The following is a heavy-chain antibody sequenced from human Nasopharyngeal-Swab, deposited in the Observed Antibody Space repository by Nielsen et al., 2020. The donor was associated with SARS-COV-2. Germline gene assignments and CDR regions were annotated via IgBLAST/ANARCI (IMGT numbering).Heavy chain of an antibody. CDR3: AKDFYSSGSTPFFFDY. J-gene: IGHJ4*02. V-gene: IGHV3-9*01. CDR2: ISWNSGSI. CDR1: GFTFDDYA. D-gene: IGHD6-19*01. Sequence: SLKISCAASGFTFDDYAMHWVRQAPGKGLEWVSGISWNSGSIGYADSVKGRFTISRDNAKNSLYLQMNSLRAEDTALYYCAKDFYSSGSTPFFFDYWGQGTPVTVSS.